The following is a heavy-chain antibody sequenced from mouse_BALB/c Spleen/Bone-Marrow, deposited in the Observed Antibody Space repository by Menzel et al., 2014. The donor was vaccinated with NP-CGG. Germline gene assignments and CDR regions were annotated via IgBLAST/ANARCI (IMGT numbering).Heavy chain of an antibody. Sequence: SGYTFTEYTMHWVKQSHGKSLEWIGGINPNNGGTIYNQKFKGKATLTVDKSSSTAYMELRSLTSEDSAVYYCARKDYGYNYVMDYWGQGTSVTVSS. CDR1: GYTFTEYT. J-gene: IGHJ4*01. V-gene: IGHV1-18*01. CDR2: INPNNGGT. CDR3: ARKDYGYNYVMDY. D-gene: IGHD1-2*01.